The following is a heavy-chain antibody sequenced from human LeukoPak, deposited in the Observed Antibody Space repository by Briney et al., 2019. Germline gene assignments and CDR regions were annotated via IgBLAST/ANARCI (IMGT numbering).Heavy chain of an antibody. J-gene: IGHJ4*01. CDR3: AKDHPDSGSSFDS. CDR2: ISAGGDST. D-gene: IGHD2-21*02. CDR1: GFTFSSYA. Sequence: GGSLRLSCAASGFTFSSYAMNWVRQAPGKGQEWVSAISAGGDSTHYAESVKGRFSISRDKSKNTLYLQMNSLSAEDPAVYYCAKDHPDSGSSFDSWGHGTLVTVSS. V-gene: IGHV3-23*01.